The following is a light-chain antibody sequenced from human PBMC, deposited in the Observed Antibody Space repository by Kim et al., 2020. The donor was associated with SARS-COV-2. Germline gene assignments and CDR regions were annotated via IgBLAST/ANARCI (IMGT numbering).Light chain of an antibody. CDR1: SLRSYY. CDR3: QSRDSGGNVV. V-gene: IGLV3-19*01. Sequence: ELTQDPAVSVALGQTVRITCQGDSLRSYYATWYQQKPRQAPLLVIFGRNNRPSGIPDRFSGSTSGNTASLTISGAQAEDDADFYCQSRDSGGNVVFGGGTQLTVL. CDR2: GRN. J-gene: IGLJ2*01.